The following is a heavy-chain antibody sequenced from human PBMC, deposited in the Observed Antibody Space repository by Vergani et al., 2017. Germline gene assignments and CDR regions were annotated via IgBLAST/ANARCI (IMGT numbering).Heavy chain of an antibody. CDR2: IYPGDSDT. Sequence: EVPLVQSGAAVKKPGESLKISCKCSGYSFTSFWIGWVRQMPGTGLEWMGIIYPGDSDTRYSPSFQGQVTISADKSISTAFLQWSSLKASDTAMYYCARQYYDSSGYYPFDYWGQGTLVTVSS. J-gene: IGHJ4*02. D-gene: IGHD3-22*01. CDR3: ARQYYDSSGYYPFDY. V-gene: IGHV5-51*01. CDR1: GYSFTSFW.